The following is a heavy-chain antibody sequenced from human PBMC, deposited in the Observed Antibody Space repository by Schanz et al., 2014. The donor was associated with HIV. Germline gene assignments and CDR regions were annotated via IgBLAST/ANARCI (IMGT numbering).Heavy chain of an antibody. CDR1: GGTFSSYG. CDR3: ARDLDDVLARFDY. V-gene: IGHV1-2*02. CDR2: IDPKSGDT. J-gene: IGHJ4*02. D-gene: IGHD3-9*01. Sequence: QVQLVQSGAEVKKPGSSVKVSCKASGGTFSSYGFIWVRQAPGQGLEWMGWIDPKSGDTKYAQKFQGRVTMTRDTSITTAYMYLSGLRSDDTAVYYCARDLDDVLARFDYWGQGTLVTVSS.